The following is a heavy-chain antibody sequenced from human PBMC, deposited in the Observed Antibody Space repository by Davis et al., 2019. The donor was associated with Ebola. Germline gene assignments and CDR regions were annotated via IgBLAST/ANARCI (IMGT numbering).Heavy chain of an antibody. CDR3: ATAPHDFWSENGFDP. CDR2: ISAYNGNT. Sequence: SVPVSLMACLYTYISYGIRWVRLAPGLGREWMGWISAYNGNTNYAQKHQGRVTMTTDTSTSTAYMELRSLRSDDTAVYYCATAPHDFWSENGFDPWGQGTLVTVSS. J-gene: IGHJ5*02. D-gene: IGHD3-3*01. CDR1: LYTYISYG. V-gene: IGHV1-18*01.